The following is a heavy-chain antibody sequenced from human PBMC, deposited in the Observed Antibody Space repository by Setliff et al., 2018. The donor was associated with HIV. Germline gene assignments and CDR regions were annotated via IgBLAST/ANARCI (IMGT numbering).Heavy chain of an antibody. CDR2: ISSSSSTI. CDR1: GFTFSSYS. Sequence: GGSLRLSCAASGFTFSSYSMNWVRQAPGKGLEWVSYISSSSSTIYYADSVKGRFTISRDNAKNSLYLQMNSLRAEDTAVYYCARDNVAVRDWYFDYWGQGTLVTVSS. J-gene: IGHJ4*02. D-gene: IGHD6-6*01. V-gene: IGHV3-48*01. CDR3: ARDNVAVRDWYFDY.